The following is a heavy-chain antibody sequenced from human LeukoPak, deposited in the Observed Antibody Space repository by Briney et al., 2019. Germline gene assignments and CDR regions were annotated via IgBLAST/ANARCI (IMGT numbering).Heavy chain of an antibody. Sequence: PGGSLRLSCAAPGFTFSSYAMSWVRQAPGKGLEWVAVISYDGSNKYYADSVEGRFTISRDNSKNTLYLQMNSLRAEDTAVYYCAKALPITMVRGVMNYYYGMDVWGQGTTVTVSS. CDR2: ISYDGSNK. CDR3: AKALPITMVRGVMNYYYGMDV. D-gene: IGHD3-10*01. J-gene: IGHJ6*02. V-gene: IGHV3-30*18. CDR1: GFTFSSYA.